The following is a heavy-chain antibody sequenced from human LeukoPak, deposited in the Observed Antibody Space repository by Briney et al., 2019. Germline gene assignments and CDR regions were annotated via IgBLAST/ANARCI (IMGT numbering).Heavy chain of an antibody. D-gene: IGHD3-10*01. CDR3: ARVEATYYYGSATPYSPY. CDR2: IRYDGSNT. CDR1: GFTFSSYG. J-gene: IGHJ4*02. Sequence: PGGSLRLSCEASGFTFSSYGMHWVRQAPGKGPEWVAFIRYDGSNTYYADSVKGRFTISRDNSKNTLYLQMKSLKVEDTSVYYCARVEATYYYGSATPYSPYWGQGSLVTVSS. V-gene: IGHV3-30*02.